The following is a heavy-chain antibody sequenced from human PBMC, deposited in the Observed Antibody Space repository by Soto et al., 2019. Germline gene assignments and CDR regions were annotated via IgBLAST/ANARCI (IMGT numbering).Heavy chain of an antibody. Sequence: QVQLVESGGGVVQPGRSLRLSCAASGFTFSSYAMHWVRQAPGKGLEWVAVISYDGSNKYYADSVKGRFTISRDNSKNTLYLQMNSLRAEDTAVYYFARGLYYDFWSGYYNSPGYWGQGTLVTVSS. CDR2: ISYDGSNK. J-gene: IGHJ4*02. CDR1: GFTFSSYA. V-gene: IGHV3-30-3*01. CDR3: ARGLYYDFWSGYYNSPGY. D-gene: IGHD3-3*01.